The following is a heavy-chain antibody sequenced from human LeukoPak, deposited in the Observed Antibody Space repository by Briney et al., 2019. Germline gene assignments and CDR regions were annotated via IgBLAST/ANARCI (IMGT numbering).Heavy chain of an antibody. CDR1: GGSFSGYY. CDR2: IYSSGST. V-gene: IGHV4-34*01. CDR3: ARHLIYLGFDP. J-gene: IGHJ5*02. D-gene: IGHD3-3*01. Sequence: PSETLSLTCAVYGGSFSGYYWSWIRQPPGKGLEWIGRIYSSGSTNYNPSLKSRVTISLDTSKNQFSLKLSSVTAADTAVYYCARHLIYLGFDPWGQGTLVTVSS.